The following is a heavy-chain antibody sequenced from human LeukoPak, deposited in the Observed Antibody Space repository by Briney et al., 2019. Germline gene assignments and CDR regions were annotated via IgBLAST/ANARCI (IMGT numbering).Heavy chain of an antibody. CDR2: VKTKTDGGTT. D-gene: IGHD5-18*01. CDR1: GFTFSNAC. CDR3: TTGTWIQLWLADY. Sequence: GGSLRLSCAASGFTFSNACMSWVRQAPGKGLEWVGHVKTKTDGGTTDYAAPVKGRFTISRDDSKNTLYLQMNSLKTEDTAVYYCTTGTWIQLWLADYWGQGTLVAVSS. J-gene: IGHJ4*02. V-gene: IGHV3-15*01.